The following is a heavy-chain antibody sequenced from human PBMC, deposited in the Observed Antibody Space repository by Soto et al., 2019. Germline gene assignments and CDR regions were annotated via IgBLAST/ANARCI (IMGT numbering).Heavy chain of an antibody. D-gene: IGHD4-17*01. V-gene: IGHV4-31*03. Sequence: QVQLQESGPGLVKPSQTLSLTCTVSGGSISSGGYYWSWIRQHPGKGLEWIGYIYYSGSTYYNPSLNSRVTISVDTSKNQFSLKLSSVTAADTAVYYCARVSRSHDYGDYRPGYGMDVWGQGTTVTVSS. CDR3: ARVSRSHDYGDYRPGYGMDV. J-gene: IGHJ6*02. CDR2: IYYSGST. CDR1: GGSISSGGYY.